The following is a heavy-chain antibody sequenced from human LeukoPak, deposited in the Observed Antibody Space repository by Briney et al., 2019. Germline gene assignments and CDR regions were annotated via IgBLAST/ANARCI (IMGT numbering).Heavy chain of an antibody. J-gene: IGHJ5*02. CDR1: GGSISTSNYY. D-gene: IGHD2-2*01. Sequence: SETLSLTCTVSGGSISTSNYYWAWIRQPPGKGLEWIGSIYYSGNTYYNPSLKSRVTISVDTSKNQFSLKLSSVTAADTAVYYCARVIVVVPAAIAVDWFDPWGQGTLVTVSS. CDR3: ARVIVVVPAAIAVDWFDP. V-gene: IGHV4-39*01. CDR2: IYYSGNT.